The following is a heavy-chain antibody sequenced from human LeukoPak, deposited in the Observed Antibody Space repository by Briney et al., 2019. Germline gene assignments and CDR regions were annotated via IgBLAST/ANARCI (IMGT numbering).Heavy chain of an antibody. CDR3: AATSITIFGVVIPLFDY. V-gene: IGHV1-58*02. D-gene: IGHD3-3*01. Sequence: SVKVSCKASGFTFTSSAMQWVRQARGQRLEWIGWIVVGSGNTNYAQKFQERVTITRDMSTSTAYMELSSLRSEDTAVYYCAATSITIFGVVIPLFDYGGQGTLVTVSS. J-gene: IGHJ4*02. CDR2: IVVGSGNT. CDR1: GFTFTSSA.